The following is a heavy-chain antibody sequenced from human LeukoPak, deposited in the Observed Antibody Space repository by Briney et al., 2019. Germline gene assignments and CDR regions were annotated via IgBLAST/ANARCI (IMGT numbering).Heavy chain of an antibody. J-gene: IGHJ3*02. CDR2: IDWDDDK. V-gene: IGHV2-70*01. CDR1: GFSLSTSGMC. Sequence: SGPALVKPTQPLTLTCTFSGFSLSTSGMCESWIRQPPGKALEWLALIDWDDDKYYSTSLKTRLTISKDTSKNQVVLTMTNMDPVDTATYYCARVIAVAGTFAFDIWGQGTMVTASS. D-gene: IGHD6-19*01. CDR3: ARVIAVAGTFAFDI.